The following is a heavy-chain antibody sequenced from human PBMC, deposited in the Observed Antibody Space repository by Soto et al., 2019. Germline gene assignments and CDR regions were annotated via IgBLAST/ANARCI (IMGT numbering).Heavy chain of an antibody. CDR2: ISSSSSYI. CDR1: GFTFSSYS. J-gene: IGHJ3*02. Sequence: GGSLRLSCAASGFTFSSYSMNWVRQAPGKGLEWVSSISSSSSYIYYADSVKGRFNISRDNAKNSLYLQMNSLRAEDTAVYYCARKRNCGGDCYSKITVDAFDIWRQGTMVTVSS. V-gene: IGHV3-21*01. D-gene: IGHD2-21*02. CDR3: ARKRNCGGDCYSKITVDAFDI.